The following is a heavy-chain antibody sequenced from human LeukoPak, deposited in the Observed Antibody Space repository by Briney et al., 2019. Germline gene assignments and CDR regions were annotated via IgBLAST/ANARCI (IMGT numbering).Heavy chain of an antibody. Sequence: GGSLRLSCAASGFTVSGDYMTWVRQAPGKGLEWVSTIIGSGGNTFYADSVKGRFTISRDNSKNTPSLQLTSLRAEDTGIYFCARDGGHPLTSYYRAYWGQGTLVTVSS. D-gene: IGHD4-4*01. CDR1: GFTVSGDY. CDR2: IIGSGGNT. CDR3: ARDGGHPLTSYYRAY. J-gene: IGHJ4*02. V-gene: IGHV3-23*01.